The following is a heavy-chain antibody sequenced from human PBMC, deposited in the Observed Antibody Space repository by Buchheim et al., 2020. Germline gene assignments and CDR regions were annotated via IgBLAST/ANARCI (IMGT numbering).Heavy chain of an antibody. CDR1: GYTFTSYY. J-gene: IGHJ4*02. CDR2: INPSGAST. CDR3: ARDARYSGYDWVGYLNY. Sequence: QVQLVQSGTEMKKPGASVKVSCKASGYTFTSYYIHWVRQAPGQGLEWMGVINPSGASTNYALKFQGRVTMTRDTSTSTVYMEVSSLRSEDTAVYYCARDARYSGYDWVGYLNYWGQGTL. D-gene: IGHD5-12*01. V-gene: IGHV1-46*01.